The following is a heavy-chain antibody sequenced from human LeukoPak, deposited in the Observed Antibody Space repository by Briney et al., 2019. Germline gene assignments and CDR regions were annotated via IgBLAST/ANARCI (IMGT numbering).Heavy chain of an antibody. CDR2: IYYSGST. CDR3: ARVRFWSGYYTGADY. Sequence: PSETLSLTCTVSGGSISSSSYYWGWIRQPPGKGLEWIGSIYYSGSTYYNPSLKSRVTISVDTSKNQFSLKLSSVTAADTAVYYCARVRFWSGYYTGADYWGQGTLVTVSS. CDR1: GGSISSSSYY. D-gene: IGHD3-3*01. V-gene: IGHV4-39*07. J-gene: IGHJ4*02.